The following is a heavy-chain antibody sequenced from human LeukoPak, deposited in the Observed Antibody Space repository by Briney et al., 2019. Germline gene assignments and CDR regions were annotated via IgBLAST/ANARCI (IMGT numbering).Heavy chain of an antibody. V-gene: IGHV1-8*01. J-gene: IGHJ6*02. CDR1: GYTFTSYD. Sequence: ASVKVSCKASGYTFTSYDINWVRQATGQGLEWMGWMNPNSGNTGYAQKFQGRATMTRNTSISTAYMELSSLRSEDTAVYYCARGGDYYDSSGLLTDYYYGMDVWGQGTTVTVSS. D-gene: IGHD3-22*01. CDR3: ARGGDYYDSSGLLTDYYYGMDV. CDR2: MNPNSGNT.